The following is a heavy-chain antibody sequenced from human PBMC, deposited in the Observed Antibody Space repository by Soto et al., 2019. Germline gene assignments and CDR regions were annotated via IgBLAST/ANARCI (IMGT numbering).Heavy chain of an antibody. Sequence: ASVKVSCKASGYTFTSYGISWVRQAPGQGLEWMGWISAYNGNTNYAQKLQGRVTMTTDTSTSTAYMELRSLRSDDTAVYYCARNIMITFGGVIVPALFDYWGQGTLVTVSS. V-gene: IGHV1-18*01. CDR1: GYTFTSYG. CDR2: ISAYNGNT. J-gene: IGHJ4*02. CDR3: ARNIMITFGGVIVPALFDY. D-gene: IGHD3-16*02.